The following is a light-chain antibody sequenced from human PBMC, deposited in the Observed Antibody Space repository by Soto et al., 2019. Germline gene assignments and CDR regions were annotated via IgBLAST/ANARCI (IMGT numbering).Light chain of an antibody. V-gene: IGKV3-15*01. CDR2: GAS. CDR3: QQYNHWPLYT. CDR1: HSVSSN. J-gene: IGKJ2*01. Sequence: EIVMTQSPATLSVSPGERATLSCRASHSVSSNLAWNQQKPGQAPRLLIYGASTRATGIPARFSGSGSGTEFTLNISSLQSEDVAVYYCQQYNHWPLYTFGQGTKLEIK.